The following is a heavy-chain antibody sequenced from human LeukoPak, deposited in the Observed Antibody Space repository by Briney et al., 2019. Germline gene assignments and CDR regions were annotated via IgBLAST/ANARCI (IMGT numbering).Heavy chain of an antibody. CDR3: AKDLDQWFTYYFDY. V-gene: IGHV3-23*01. CDR1: GFTFSSYA. J-gene: IGHJ4*02. D-gene: IGHD3-22*01. Sequence: PGGSLRLSCAASGFTFSSYAMSWVRQAPGKGLESVSAISGSGGSTYYADSVKGRFTISRDNSKNTLYLQMNSLRAEDTAVYYCAKDLDQWFTYYFDYWGQGTLVTVSS. CDR2: ISGSGGST.